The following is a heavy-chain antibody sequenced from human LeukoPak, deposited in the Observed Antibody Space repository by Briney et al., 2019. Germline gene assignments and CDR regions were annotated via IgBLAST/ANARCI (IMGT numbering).Heavy chain of an antibody. CDR1: GYSFTSYW. J-gene: IGHJ3*02. V-gene: IGHV5-51*01. Sequence: GESLKISRKGSGYSFTSYWIGWVRPMPGKGLEWMGIIYPGDSDTRYSPSFQGQVTISADKSISTAYLQWSSLKAPDTAMYYCARLYSGSRSPPDIWGQGTMVTVSS. CDR2: IYPGDSDT. CDR3: ARLYSGSRSPPDI. D-gene: IGHD1-26*01.